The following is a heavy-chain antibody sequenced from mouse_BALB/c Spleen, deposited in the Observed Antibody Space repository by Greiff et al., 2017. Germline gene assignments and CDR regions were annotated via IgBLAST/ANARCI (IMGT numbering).Heavy chain of an antibody. D-gene: IGHD2-10*01. J-gene: IGHJ1*01. CDR2: ISYSGST. V-gene: IGHV3-8*02. CDR3: ARRGTLTYYGNDWYFDV. CDR1: GDSITSGY. Sequence: EVQLKESGPSLVKPSQTLSLTCSVTGDSITSGYWNWIRKFPGNKLEYMGYISYSGSTYYNPSLKSRISITRDTSKNQYYLQLNSVTTEDTATYYCARRGTLTYYGNDWYFDVWGAGTTVTVAS.